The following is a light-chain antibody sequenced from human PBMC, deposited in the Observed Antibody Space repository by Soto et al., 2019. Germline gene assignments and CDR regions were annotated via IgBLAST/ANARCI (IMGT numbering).Light chain of an antibody. V-gene: IGKV1-39*01. CDR3: QQTRSGIT. CDR1: QTIDSY. J-gene: IGKJ3*01. Sequence: DIQLTQSPPSLSATVGDRVTITCRASQTIDSYLNWFQQKPGMAPKLLIYAASKLQSGVPSRFRGSGSGTDFTLTIDTLQPDDFASYYCQQTRSGITFG. CDR2: AAS.